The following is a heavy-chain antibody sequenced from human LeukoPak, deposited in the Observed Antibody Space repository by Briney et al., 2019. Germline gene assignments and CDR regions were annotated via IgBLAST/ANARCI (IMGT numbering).Heavy chain of an antibody. Sequence: PGGSLRLSCAASGFTFSSYAMHWVRQAPGKGLEWVAVMSYDGSNKYYADSVKGRFTISRDNSKNTLYLQMNSLRAEDTAVYYCARDSDSYSSSWYFYYYYGMDVWGKGTTVTVSS. CDR1: GFTFSSYA. D-gene: IGHD6-13*01. J-gene: IGHJ6*04. CDR3: ARDSDSYSSSWYFYYYYGMDV. V-gene: IGHV3-30*04. CDR2: MSYDGSNK.